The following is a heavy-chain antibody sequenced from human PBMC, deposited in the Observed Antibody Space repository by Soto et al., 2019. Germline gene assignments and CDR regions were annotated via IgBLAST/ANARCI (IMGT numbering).Heavy chain of an antibody. J-gene: IGHJ3*02. D-gene: IGHD4-17*01. V-gene: IGHV4-30-4*01. Sequence: QVQLQESGPGLVKPSQTLSLTCIVSGGSISSGNYYWSWIRQPPGKGLEWIGYIYYSGSTYYNPSLKSRVTISVDTSKNQFSLKLSSVTAADTDVYYCARFDYADYYMDDAFDIWGQGTKVTVSS. CDR1: GGSISSGNYY. CDR3: ARFDYADYYMDDAFDI. CDR2: IYYSGST.